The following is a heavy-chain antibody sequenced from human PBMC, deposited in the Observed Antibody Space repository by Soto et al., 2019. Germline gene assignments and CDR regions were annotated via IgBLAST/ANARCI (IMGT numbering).Heavy chain of an antibody. D-gene: IGHD2-2*01. CDR2: ISGSGGST. Sequence: PGGSLRLSCAASGFTFSSYAMSWVRQAPGKGLEWVSAISGSGGSTYYADSVKGRFTISRDNSKNTLYLQMNSLRAEDTAVYYCAKDTCSSTSCFVAFGSQILFDYWGQGTLVTVSS. CDR1: GFTFSSYA. CDR3: AKDTCSSTSCFVAFGSQILFDY. V-gene: IGHV3-23*01. J-gene: IGHJ4*02.